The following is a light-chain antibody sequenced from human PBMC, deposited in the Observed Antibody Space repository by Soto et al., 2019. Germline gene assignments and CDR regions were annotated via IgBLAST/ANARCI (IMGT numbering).Light chain of an antibody. J-gene: IGKJ2*01. CDR2: KAS. Sequence: DIQMTQSPSTLSASVGDRVTITCRASQSISSWLAWYQQKPGKAPKLLLYKASSLESGVPSRFSGSGSGTEFTLTISSLQPDDFATYYCQQYYSSSPYTFGQGTKLEIK. CDR3: QQYYSSSPYT. CDR1: QSISSW. V-gene: IGKV1-5*03.